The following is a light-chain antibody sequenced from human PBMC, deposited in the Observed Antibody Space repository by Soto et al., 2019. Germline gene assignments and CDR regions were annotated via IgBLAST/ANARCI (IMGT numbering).Light chain of an antibody. CDR2: EVS. V-gene: IGLV2-8*01. Sequence: QSALTQPPSASGSPGQSVTISCTGTSSDVGAYNYVSWYQRHPGKAPKLLIYEVSKRPSGVPDRFSGSKSGNTASLTVSGLQADDEADYYCLSYTNTKNLVFGGGTKLTVL. CDR1: SSDVGAYNY. CDR3: LSYTNTKNLV. J-gene: IGLJ2*01.